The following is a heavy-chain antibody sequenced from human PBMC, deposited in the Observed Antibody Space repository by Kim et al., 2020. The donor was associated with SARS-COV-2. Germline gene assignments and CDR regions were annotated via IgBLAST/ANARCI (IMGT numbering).Heavy chain of an antibody. CDR3: ARGGTPYYYDSSGPDPDY. D-gene: IGHD3-22*01. Sequence: SVKVSCKASGGTFSSYAISWVRQAPGQGLEWMGGIISIFGTANFAQKFQGRVTITTDKPTSTAYMELSSLRSEDTAVYYCARGGTPYYYDSSGPDPDYWGQGTLVTVSS. CDR1: GGTFSSYA. V-gene: IGHV1-69*05. J-gene: IGHJ4*02. CDR2: IISIFGTA.